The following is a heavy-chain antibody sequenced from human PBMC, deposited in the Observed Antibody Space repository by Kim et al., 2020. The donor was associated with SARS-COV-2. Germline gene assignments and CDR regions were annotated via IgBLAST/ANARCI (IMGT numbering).Heavy chain of an antibody. J-gene: IGHJ4*02. D-gene: IGHD6-19*01. CDR2: IYYTGST. Sequence: SETLSLTCTVSGGSISSTYYWGWIRQTPGKGLEWIGSIYYTGSTYYNPSLKSRVTISVDTSRNQFSLNLRSVTASDTAVYYCARLWSYSSGWYWGQGTPVTVSS. CDR3: ARLWSYSSGWY. CDR1: GGSISSTYY. V-gene: IGHV4-39*01.